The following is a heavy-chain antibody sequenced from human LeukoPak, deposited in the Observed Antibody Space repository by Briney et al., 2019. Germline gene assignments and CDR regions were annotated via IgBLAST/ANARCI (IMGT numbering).Heavy chain of an antibody. CDR2: INHSGSA. V-gene: IGHV4-34*01. Sequence: PSETLSLTCAVSGGSFSGYYWTWIRQPPGKGLEWIGEINHSGSANYDPSLKSRVTISLDTSKNQFSLKLSSVTAADTAVYYCARGQGTVTTHWGQGTLVTVSS. CDR3: ARGQGTVTTH. J-gene: IGHJ4*02. D-gene: IGHD4-17*01. CDR1: GGSFSGYY.